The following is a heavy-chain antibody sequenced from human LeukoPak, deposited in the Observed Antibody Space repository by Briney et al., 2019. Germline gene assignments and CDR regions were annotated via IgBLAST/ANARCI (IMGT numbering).Heavy chain of an antibody. CDR1: GFTFSSYA. V-gene: IGHV3-23*01. J-gene: IGHJ4*02. Sequence: PGGSLRLSCAASGFTFSSYAMSWVRQAPGKGLEWVSDISGSGGSTYYADSVKGRSTISRDNSKNTLYLQMNSLRAEDTAVYYCAAYSGYGSYFDYWGQGTLVTVSS. D-gene: IGHD5-12*01. CDR3: AAYSGYGSYFDY. CDR2: ISGSGGST.